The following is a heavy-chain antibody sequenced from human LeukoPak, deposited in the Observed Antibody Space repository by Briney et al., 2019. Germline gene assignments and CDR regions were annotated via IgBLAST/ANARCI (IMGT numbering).Heavy chain of an antibody. D-gene: IGHD4-17*01. Sequence: GGSLRLSCAASGFTFSSYSMNWVRQAPGKGLECVSSISRSGGSTYYADSVKGRFTISRDNSKNTLYLQMSSLRADDTAVYYCSKKGQSEDYGKPGWGQGTLVTVSS. J-gene: IGHJ4*02. CDR3: SKKGQSEDYGKPG. V-gene: IGHV3-23*01. CDR2: ISRSGGST. CDR1: GFTFSSYS.